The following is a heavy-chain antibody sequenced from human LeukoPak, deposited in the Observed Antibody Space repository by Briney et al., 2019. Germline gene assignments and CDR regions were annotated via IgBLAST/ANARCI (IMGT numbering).Heavy chain of an antibody. CDR1: GFTFSSYA. D-gene: IGHD2-21*02. Sequence: AGGSLRLSCAASGFTFSSYAMSWVRQAPGKGLEWVSAISGSGGSTYYADSVKGRFTISRDNSKNTLYLQMNSLRAEDTAVYYCAKHGDRLRGYFDYWGQGTLVTVSS. J-gene: IGHJ4*02. V-gene: IGHV3-23*01. CDR3: AKHGDRLRGYFDY. CDR2: ISGSGGST.